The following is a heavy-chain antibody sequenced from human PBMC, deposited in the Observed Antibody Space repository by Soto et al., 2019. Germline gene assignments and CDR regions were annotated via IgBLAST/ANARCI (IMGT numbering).Heavy chain of an antibody. J-gene: IGHJ4*02. Sequence: GGSLRLSCAASGFTFSSYAMSWVRQAPGKGLEWVSGISDSGVSTYYADSVKGRFTISRDNSKNTLYLQMNSLRAEDTAIYYCAKDRYCSGGSCSDFDYWGQGTPVPVYS. D-gene: IGHD2-15*01. CDR2: ISDSGVST. V-gene: IGHV3-23*01. CDR1: GFTFSSYA. CDR3: AKDRYCSGGSCSDFDY.